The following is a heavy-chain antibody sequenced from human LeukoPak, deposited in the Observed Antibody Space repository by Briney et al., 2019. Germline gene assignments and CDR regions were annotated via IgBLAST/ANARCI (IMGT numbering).Heavy chain of an antibody. D-gene: IGHD5-18*01. Sequence: AGSLRLSCTASGFTLGGHDMHWVRQTTREGLEWVAAVSSGHHAFYRGSVKGRFTVSREDGKNSLYLQMNSLRAGDTAVYYCVREARGYHYTYFDYWGQGSLVTVSS. CDR2: VSSGHHA. CDR3: VREARGYHYTYFDY. J-gene: IGHJ4*02. CDR1: GFTLGGHD. V-gene: IGHV3-13*01.